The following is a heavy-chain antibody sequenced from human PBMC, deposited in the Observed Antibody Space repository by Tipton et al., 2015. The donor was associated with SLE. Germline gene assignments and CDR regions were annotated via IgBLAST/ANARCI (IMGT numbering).Heavy chain of an antibody. V-gene: IGHV3-30-3*01. J-gene: IGHJ4*02. CDR3: ARASFDYPN. CDR2: ISYDGSNK. Sequence: RSLRLSCAASGFTFSSYAMHWVRQAPGKGLEWVAVISYDGSNKYYADSVKGRFTISRDNSKNTLYLQMNSLRAEDTAVYYCARASFDYPNWGQGTLVTVSS. CDR1: GFTFSSYA. D-gene: IGHD5-12*01.